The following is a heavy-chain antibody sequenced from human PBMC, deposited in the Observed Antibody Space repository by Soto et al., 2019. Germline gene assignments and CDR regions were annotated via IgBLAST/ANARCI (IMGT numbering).Heavy chain of an antibody. CDR3: ESLRSRALVSHFGC. Sequence: PSETLSLTCTVSGGSISSGGYYWSWIRQHPGKGLEWIGYIYYSGSTYYNPSLKSRVTISVDTSKNQFSLKLSSVTAADTAVYYRESLRSRALVSHFGCWGQGTLVTVSS. CDR2: IYYSGST. V-gene: IGHV4-31*03. J-gene: IGHJ4*02. D-gene: IGHD5-18*01. CDR1: GGSISSGGYY.